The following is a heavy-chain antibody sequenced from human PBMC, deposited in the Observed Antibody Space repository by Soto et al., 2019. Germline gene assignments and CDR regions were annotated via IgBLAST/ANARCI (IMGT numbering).Heavy chain of an antibody. V-gene: IGHV4-39*01. D-gene: IGHD6-13*01. J-gene: IGHJ4*01. CDR2: IYYSGST. Sequence: SETLSLTCTVSSGSIISSNYYWAWIRQPPEKGLEWIATIYYSGSTYYSPSLKSRVTITVDTSKNQFSLRLASVTAADTAVYYCARYSAASGTYYFDYWGQGTLVTV. CDR3: ARYSAASGTYYFDY. CDR1: SGSIISSNYY.